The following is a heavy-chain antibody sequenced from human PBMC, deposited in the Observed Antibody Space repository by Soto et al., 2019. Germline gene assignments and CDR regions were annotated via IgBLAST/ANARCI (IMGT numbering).Heavy chain of an antibody. J-gene: IGHJ4*02. Sequence: GASVKVSCKASGYTFTSYGISWVRQAPGQGLEWMGWISAYNGNTNYSQKFQGRVTITRDTSASTAYMELSSLRSEDTAVYYCALIAVATTFDYWGQGTLVTVSS. D-gene: IGHD6-19*01. CDR2: ISAYNGNT. CDR3: ALIAVATTFDY. V-gene: IGHV1-18*01. CDR1: GYTFTSYG.